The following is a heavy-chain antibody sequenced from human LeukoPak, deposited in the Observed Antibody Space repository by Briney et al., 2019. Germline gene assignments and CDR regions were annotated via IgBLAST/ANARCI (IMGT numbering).Heavy chain of an antibody. V-gene: IGHV3-30*02. CDR1: GFTFSSYG. D-gene: IGHD3-3*01. CDR2: IRYDGSNK. CDR3: AKAGSNYDFWSGYYYYFDY. Sequence: GGSLRLSCAASGFTFSSYGMHWVRQAPGKGLEGVAFIRYDGSNKYYADSVKGRFTISRDNSKNTLYLQMNSLRAEDTAVYYCAKAGSNYDFWSGYYYYFDYWGQGTLVTVSS. J-gene: IGHJ4*02.